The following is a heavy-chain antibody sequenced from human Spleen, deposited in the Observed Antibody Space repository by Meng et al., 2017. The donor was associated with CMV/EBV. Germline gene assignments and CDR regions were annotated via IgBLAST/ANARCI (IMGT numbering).Heavy chain of an antibody. J-gene: IGHJ4*02. CDR3: ARAGKEGSFDY. D-gene: IGHD3-10*01. V-gene: IGHV3-30-3*01. CDR2: ISYDGSNK. CDR1: GFTFSSYA. Sequence: GQLVECGGGVVQPGRSLRLSCAASGFTFSSYAMHWVRQAPGKGLEWVAVISYDGSNKYYADSVKGRFTISRDNSKNTLYLQMNSLRAEDTAVYYCARAGKEGSFDYWGQGTLVTVSS.